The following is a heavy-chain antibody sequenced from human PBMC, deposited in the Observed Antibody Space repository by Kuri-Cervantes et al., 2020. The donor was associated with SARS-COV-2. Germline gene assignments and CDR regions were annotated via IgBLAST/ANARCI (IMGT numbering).Heavy chain of an antibody. CDR2: ISGIGGYT. V-gene: IGHV3-23*01. J-gene: IGHJ4*02. CDR3: VGHGSSSI. D-gene: IGHD6-13*01. Sequence: GGSLRLSCAASGFAFRGNAMSWVRQAPGKGLEWVSDISGIGGYTYYADFVKGRFTTSRDDSENTLYVHMNNLRVDDTAVYYCVGHGSSSIWGQGTLVTVSS. CDR1: GFAFRGNA.